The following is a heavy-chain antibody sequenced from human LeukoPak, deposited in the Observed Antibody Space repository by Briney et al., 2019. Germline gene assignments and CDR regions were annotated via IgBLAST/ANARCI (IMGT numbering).Heavy chain of an antibody. Sequence: GASVKVSCKASGYTFTGYYMHWVRQAPGQGLEWMGWINPNSGGTNYAQKFQGRVTMTRDTSISTAYMELSRLRSEDTAVYYCASREVGYSGREEDYYYYMDVWGKGTTVTVSS. V-gene: IGHV1-2*02. J-gene: IGHJ6*03. CDR1: GYTFTGYY. CDR2: INPNSGGT. CDR3: ASREVGYSGREEDYYYYMDV. D-gene: IGHD1-26*01.